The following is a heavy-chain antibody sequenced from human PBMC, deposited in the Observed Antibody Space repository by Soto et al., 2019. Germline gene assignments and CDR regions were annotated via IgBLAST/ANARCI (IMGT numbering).Heavy chain of an antibody. CDR2: ISYDGSNK. V-gene: IGHV3-30*18. CDR1: GFTFSSYG. Sequence: QVQLVESGGGVVQPGRSLRLSCAASGFTFSSYGMHWVRQAPGKGLEWVAVISYDGSNKYYADSVKGRFTISRDNSKNTLYLQMNSLRAEATAVYYCAKGHNCGDYGSFRHWGQGTLVTVSS. CDR3: AKGHNCGDYGSFRH. D-gene: IGHD4-17*01. J-gene: IGHJ1*01.